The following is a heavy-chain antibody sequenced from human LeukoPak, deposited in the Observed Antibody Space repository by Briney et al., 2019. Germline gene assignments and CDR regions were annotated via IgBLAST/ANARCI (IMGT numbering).Heavy chain of an antibody. CDR2: IKGDGIST. CDR1: GFDFSSNW. Sequence: GGSLRLPCAASGFDFSSNWMHWVRHAPGQGLVWVSRIKGDGISTNYADSVKGRFTISRDIAKNTLYLQMNSLRAEDTGVYYCAKDHYWSIDYWGRGTLVTVSS. CDR3: AKDHYWSIDY. V-gene: IGHV3-74*01. J-gene: IGHJ4*02. D-gene: IGHD3-3*01.